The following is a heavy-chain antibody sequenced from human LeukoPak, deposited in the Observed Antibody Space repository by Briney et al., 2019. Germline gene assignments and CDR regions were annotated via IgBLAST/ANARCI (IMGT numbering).Heavy chain of an antibody. CDR3: ARSIAAAGIIDY. J-gene: IGHJ4*02. D-gene: IGHD6-13*01. CDR2: INHSGST. CDR1: GGSFSGYY. V-gene: IGHV4-34*01. Sequence: PSETLSLTCAVYGGSFSGYYWSWIRQPPGKGLEWIGEINHSGSTNYNPSLKSRVTISVDTSKNQFSLKLSSVTAADTAVYYCARSIAAAGIIDYWGQGTLVTVSS.